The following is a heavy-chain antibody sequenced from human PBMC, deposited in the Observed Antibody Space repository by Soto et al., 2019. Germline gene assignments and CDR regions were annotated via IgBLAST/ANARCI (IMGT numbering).Heavy chain of an antibody. Sequence: QVQLVESGGGVVQPGRSLRLSCAASGFNFRTYGIHWVRQAPGKGLEWVALISMDGSHSYYAHSVKGRFTTSRDNSQNKAFLQVNSLRADDTAVYFCARGTDYADLGNAEYFHPWGQGTLVTVSS. D-gene: IGHD4-17*01. CDR2: ISMDGSHS. CDR3: ARGTDYADLGNAEYFHP. J-gene: IGHJ1*01. CDR1: GFNFRTYG. V-gene: IGHV3-30*03.